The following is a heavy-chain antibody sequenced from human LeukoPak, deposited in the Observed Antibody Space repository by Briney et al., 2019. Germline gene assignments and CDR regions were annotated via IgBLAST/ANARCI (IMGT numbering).Heavy chain of an antibody. J-gene: IGHJ4*02. D-gene: IGHD1-26*01. V-gene: IGHV4-39*01. CDR2: IYYSGST. CDR3: ARVGATHFDC. Sequence: PSETLSLTCTVSGGSISSSSYYWGWIRQPPGKGLEWIGSIYYSGSTYYNPSLKSRVTISVDTSKNQFSLKLSSVTAADTAVYYCARVGATHFDCWGRGTLVTVSS. CDR1: GGSISSSSYY.